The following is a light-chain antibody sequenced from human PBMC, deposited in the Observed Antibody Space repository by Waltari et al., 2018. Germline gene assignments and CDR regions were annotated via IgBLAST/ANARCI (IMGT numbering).Light chain of an antibody. CDR1: NSHIGAGYD. V-gene: IGLV1-40*01. J-gene: IGLJ2*01. CDR2: GNT. Sequence: QSVLTQPPSVSAAPGQMVPISCTGSNSHIGAGYDVNWYQQLPGIAPKLLIYGNTNRPSGVPDRFSGSKSGTSASLAITGLQAEDEAVYYYQSYDSSLSGVVFGGGTKLTVL. CDR3: QSYDSSLSGVV.